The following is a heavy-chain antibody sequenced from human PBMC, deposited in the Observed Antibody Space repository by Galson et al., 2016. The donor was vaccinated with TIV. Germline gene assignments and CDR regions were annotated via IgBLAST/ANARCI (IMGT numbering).Heavy chain of an antibody. CDR1: GDSVSNAAYY. CDR2: VYYTGTS. D-gene: IGHD3-3*02. Sequence: TLSLTCSVSGDSVSNAAYYWTWIRQLPGKGLEWIGNVYYTGTSYYNPSLKSRITMSVDQSKNQFSLKLTSVTAADSALYFCAGEHLPHDSLDVWGQGTGVTVSS. V-gene: IGHV4-31*03. J-gene: IGHJ3*01. CDR3: AGEHLPHDSLDV.